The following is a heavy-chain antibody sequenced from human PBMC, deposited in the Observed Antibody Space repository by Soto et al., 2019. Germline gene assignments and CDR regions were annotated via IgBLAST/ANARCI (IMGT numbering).Heavy chain of an antibody. CDR2: ISGGGGNT. J-gene: IGHJ5*02. CDR1: GFTFSSYA. D-gene: IGHD6-19*01. CDR3: AKDRGAGGRFSGIAVAGIPS. Sequence: VQLLESGGGLVQPGGSLRLSCAASGFTFSSYAMSWVRQTPGKGLEWGSGISGGGGNTYYADSVTGRFTISRDNSRNTLYLQMNSLRAAETAIYYCAKDRGAGGRFSGIAVAGIPSWGQGTLVTVSS. V-gene: IGHV3-23*01.